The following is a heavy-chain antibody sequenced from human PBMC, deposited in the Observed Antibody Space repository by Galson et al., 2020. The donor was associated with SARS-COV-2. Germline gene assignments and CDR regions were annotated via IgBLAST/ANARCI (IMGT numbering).Heavy chain of an antibody. J-gene: IGHJ3*01. V-gene: IGHV4-38-2*02. CDR2: IYQSGST. Sequence: SETLSLTCSVSDYSIRGNYYWGWIRQPPGKGLEWIGTIYQSGSTYYNPSLKSRATISGDTSKKHFSLKLTSVTAADTAMYYCALRSGTYYTDAFDFWGQGTMVTVSS. D-gene: IGHD1-26*01. CDR1: DYSIRGNYY. CDR3: ALRSGTYYTDAFDF.